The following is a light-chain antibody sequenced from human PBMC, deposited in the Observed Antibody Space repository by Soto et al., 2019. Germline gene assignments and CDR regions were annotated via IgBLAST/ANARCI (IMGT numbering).Light chain of an antibody. CDR2: GAS. Sequence: EIVMTQSPATLSVSPGERATLSCRASHRVSNNLAWYQQRPGQAPSLLIYGASTRATGIPARFSGSGSGKEFTLTISYLQSDEFAVYYCKQLSNLPPIPFGQGTRVEIK. CDR3: KQLSNLPPIP. J-gene: IGKJ5*01. V-gene: IGKV3-15*01. CDR1: HRVSNN.